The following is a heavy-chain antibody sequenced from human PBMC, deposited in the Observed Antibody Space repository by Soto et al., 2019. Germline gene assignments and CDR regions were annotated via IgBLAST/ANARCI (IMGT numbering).Heavy chain of an antibody. CDR3: AIGIAAAAHFDY. V-gene: IGHV4-31*03. CDR1: GGSISSGGYY. D-gene: IGHD6-13*01. CDR2: IYYSGST. J-gene: IGHJ4*02. Sequence: QVQLQESGPGLVKPSQTLSLTCTVSGGSISSGGYYWSWIRQHPGKGLEWIGYIYYSGSTYYNPSLKSRVTISVETSKNQFSLKLSSVTAADTAVYYCAIGIAAAAHFDYWGQGTLVTVSS.